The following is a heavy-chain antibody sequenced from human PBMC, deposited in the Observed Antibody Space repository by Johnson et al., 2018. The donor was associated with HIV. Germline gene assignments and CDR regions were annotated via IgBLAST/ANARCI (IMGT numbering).Heavy chain of an antibody. Sequence: VQLVESGGGLVQPGGSLRLSCAASGFTFTSYWMSWVRQAPGKGLEWVSYLSSSGSIIYSADSMQGRFTNSRDNAKNSLYLQMNSLRAEDTAVYYCARDKGRGAFDIWGQGTMVTVSS. CDR3: ARDKGRGAFDI. D-gene: IGHD3-10*01. CDR1: GFTFTSYW. V-gene: IGHV3-48*04. CDR2: LSSSGSII. J-gene: IGHJ3*02.